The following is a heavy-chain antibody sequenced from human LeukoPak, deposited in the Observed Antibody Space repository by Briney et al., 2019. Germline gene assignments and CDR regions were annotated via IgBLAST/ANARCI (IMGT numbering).Heavy chain of an antibody. CDR1: GFTFSHYW. CDR3: ATSVPGFGESLNY. CDR2: IKADGSEK. Sequence: PGGSLRLSCAASGFTFSHYWMSWVRRAPGKGLEWVANIKADGSEKKYVDSVKGRFTLSRDNAKNSVYLQMNSLRVEDTAVYYCATSVPGFGESLNYWGQGTLVTVSS. V-gene: IGHV3-7*01. D-gene: IGHD3-10*01. J-gene: IGHJ4*02.